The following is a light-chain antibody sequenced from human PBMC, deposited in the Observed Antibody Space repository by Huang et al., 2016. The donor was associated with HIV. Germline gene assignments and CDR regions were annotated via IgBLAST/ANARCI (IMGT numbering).Light chain of an antibody. CDR1: QSIRSY. CDR3: QQSYNTPRT. CDR2: ASS. Sequence: DIQMTQSPSSLSASVGDRVTITCRASQSIRSYLNWYQQKPGKAPKLLMHASSSLQSGVPSRLSGSGSGTAFTLTITNLQPEDFATYYCQQSYNTPRTFGQGTKVDFK. V-gene: IGKV1-39*01. J-gene: IGKJ1*01.